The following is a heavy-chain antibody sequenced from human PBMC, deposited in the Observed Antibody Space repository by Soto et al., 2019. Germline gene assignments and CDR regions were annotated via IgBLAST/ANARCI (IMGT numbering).Heavy chain of an antibody. CDR3: ARAPEIYDFWSGPAPSYYYYGMDV. J-gene: IGHJ6*02. CDR1: GFTFSSYE. CDR2: ISSSGSTI. V-gene: IGHV3-48*03. Sequence: GGSLRLSCAASGFTFSSYEMNWVRQAPGKGLEWVSYISSSGSTIYYADSVKGRFTISRDNAKNSLHLQMNSLRAEDTAVYYCARAPEIYDFWSGPAPSYYYYGMDVWGQGTTVTVSS. D-gene: IGHD3-3*01.